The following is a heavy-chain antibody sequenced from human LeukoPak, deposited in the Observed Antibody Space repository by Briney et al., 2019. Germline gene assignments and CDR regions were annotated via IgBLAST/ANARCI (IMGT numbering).Heavy chain of an antibody. V-gene: IGHV4-59*08. CDR1: GGSISSYY. Sequence: SETLSLTCTVSGGSISSYYWSWIRQPPGKGLEWIGYIYYSGSTNYNLSLKSRVTISVDTSKNQFSLKLRYVTAADTAVYYCARYDYSHYWAFDNWGQGTLVTVSS. D-gene: IGHD4-11*01. CDR2: IYYSGST. CDR3: ARYDYSHYWAFDN. J-gene: IGHJ4*02.